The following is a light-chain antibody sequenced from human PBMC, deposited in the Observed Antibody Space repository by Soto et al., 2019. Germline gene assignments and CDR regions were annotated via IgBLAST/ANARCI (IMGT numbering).Light chain of an antibody. CDR2: EVT. J-gene: IGLJ1*01. V-gene: IGLV2-14*01. CDR1: SSDVGGYDY. Sequence: QSALTQPASVSGSPGQSVTISCTGTSSDVGGYDYVSWYQQHPGKAPKFMIYEVTNRPSGVSHRFSGSKSGNTASPTISGLQGEGEADYYCSSYRYSTTYVFGTGTKVTVL. CDR3: SSYRYSTTYV.